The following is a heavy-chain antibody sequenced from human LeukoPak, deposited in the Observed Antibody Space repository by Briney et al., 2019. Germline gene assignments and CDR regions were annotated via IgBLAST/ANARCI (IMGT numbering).Heavy chain of an antibody. V-gene: IGHV3-48*03. CDR1: GFTFSSYE. J-gene: IGHJ2*01. CDR2: ISSSGRTI. CDR3: ARDNPRVAGTNWYFDL. Sequence: GGSLRLSCAASGFTFSSYEMNWVRQAPGKGLEWVSYISSSGRTIHYADSVKGRFTISRDNAKNSLYLQMNSLRAEDTAVYYCARDNPRVAGTNWYFDLWGHGTLVTVSS. D-gene: IGHD6-19*01.